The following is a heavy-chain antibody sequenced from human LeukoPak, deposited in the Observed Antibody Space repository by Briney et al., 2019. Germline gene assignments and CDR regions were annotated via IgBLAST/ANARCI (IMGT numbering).Heavy chain of an antibody. CDR3: AKDSVERPKIWFGEFVYGMDV. Sequence: GGSLRLSCAASGLTFSSYAMSWVRQAPGKGLEWVSAISGSGGSTYYADSVKGRFTISRDNSKNTLYLQMNSLRAEDTAVYYCAKDSVERPKIWFGEFVYGMDVWGQGTTVTVSS. J-gene: IGHJ6*02. CDR1: GLTFSSYA. V-gene: IGHV3-23*01. CDR2: ISGSGGST. D-gene: IGHD3-10*01.